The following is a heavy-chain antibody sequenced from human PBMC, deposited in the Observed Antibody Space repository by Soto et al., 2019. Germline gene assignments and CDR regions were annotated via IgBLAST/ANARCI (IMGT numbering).Heavy chain of an antibody. CDR2: ISYDGSNK. V-gene: IGHV3-30*03. CDR1: GFTFSSYG. CDR3: AQNSRITMVRVREIDI. J-gene: IGHJ3*02. Sequence: HPGGSLRLSCAASGFTFSSYGMHWVRQAPGKGLEWVAVISYDGSNKYYADTVKGRFTISRDNSKNTLYLQMNSLRSEDTAVYYCAQNSRITMVRVREIDIWGQGTMVTVSS. D-gene: IGHD3-10*01.